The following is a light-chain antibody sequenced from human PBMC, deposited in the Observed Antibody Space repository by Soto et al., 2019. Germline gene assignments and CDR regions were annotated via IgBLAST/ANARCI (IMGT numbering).Light chain of an antibody. J-gene: IGKJ4*01. V-gene: IGKV3-20*01. CDR1: QSVSSS. CDR2: GAS. Sequence: EIVLTQSPGTLSLSPGERATLSCRASQSVSSSLAWCQQKPGQAPRLLIHGASSRATGIPDRFSGSGSGTDFTLTISRLEPEDFAIYYCQYYGSSPLTFGGGTKVDIK. CDR3: QYYGSSPLT.